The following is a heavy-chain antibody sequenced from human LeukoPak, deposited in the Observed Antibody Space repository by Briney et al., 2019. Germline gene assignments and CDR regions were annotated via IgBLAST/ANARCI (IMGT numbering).Heavy chain of an antibody. CDR3: ARHVYYYDSSGYYYYFDD. CDR1: GGSFSGHY. J-gene: IGHJ4*02. V-gene: IGHV4-34*01. D-gene: IGHD3-22*01. Sequence: SETLSLTCAVYGGSFSGHYWTWIRQPPGKGLEWIGDINHSGSTNYNPSLKSRVNISKDRSKNQFSLRLSSVTATDTAVYYCARHVYYYDSSGYYYYFDDWGQGTLVTVSS. CDR2: INHSGST.